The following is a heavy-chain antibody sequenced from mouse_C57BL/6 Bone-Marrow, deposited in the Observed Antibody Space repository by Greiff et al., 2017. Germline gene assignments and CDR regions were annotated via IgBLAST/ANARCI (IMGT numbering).Heavy chain of an antibody. CDR1: GYTFTDYE. J-gene: IGHJ4*01. Sequence: QVQLQQSGAELVRPGASVTLSCKASGYTFTDYEMHWVKQTPVHGLEWIGAIDPETGGTAYNQKFKGKAILTADKSSSTAYMELRSLTYEDSAVYYCTRDYSSSYYAVDYWGQGTSVTVSS. D-gene: IGHD1-1*01. CDR2: IDPETGGT. CDR3: TRDYSSSYYAVDY. V-gene: IGHV1-15*01.